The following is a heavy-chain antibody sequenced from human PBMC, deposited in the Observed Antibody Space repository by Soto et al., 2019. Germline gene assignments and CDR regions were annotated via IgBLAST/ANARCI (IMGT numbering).Heavy chain of an antibody. CDR3: ARGGGIVVNYYYYGMDV. D-gene: IGHD6-19*01. CDR1: GGTFSSYA. J-gene: IGHJ6*02. CDR2: IIPIFGTA. V-gene: IGHV1-69*12. Sequence: QVQLVQSGAEVKKPGSSVKVSCKASGGTFSSYAISWVRQSPGQGLEWMGGIIPIFGTANYSQKFQGRVKITADESTSTAYMELSSLRSEDTAVYYCARGGGIVVNYYYYGMDVWGQGTTVTVSS.